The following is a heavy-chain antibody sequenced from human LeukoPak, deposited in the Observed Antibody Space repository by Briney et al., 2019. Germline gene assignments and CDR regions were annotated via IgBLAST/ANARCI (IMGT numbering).Heavy chain of an antibody. J-gene: IGHJ5*02. Sequence: PGGSLRLSCAASGFTFNSYTMNWVRQAPGKGLEWVSSISSSSSYIFYADSVKGRFTISRDNAKDSLYLQMNSLRAEDTAVYYCARIYSTSWQTWFDPWGQGTLVTVSS. CDR2: ISSSSSYI. CDR1: GFTFNSYT. CDR3: ARIYSTSWQTWFDP. D-gene: IGHD2-2*01. V-gene: IGHV3-21*01.